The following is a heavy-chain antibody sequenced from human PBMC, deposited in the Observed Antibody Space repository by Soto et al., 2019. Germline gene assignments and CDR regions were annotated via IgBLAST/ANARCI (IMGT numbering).Heavy chain of an antibody. D-gene: IGHD3-22*01. V-gene: IGHV1-69*06. J-gene: IGHJ6*02. CDR2: IIPIFGTA. CDR3: AGITYYYDSSGYSDTIYYYYGMDV. Sequence: SVKVSCKASGGTFSSYAISWVRQAPGQGLEWMGGIIPIFGTANYAQRFQGRVTITADKSTSTAYMELSSLRSEDTAVYYCAGITYYYDSSGYSDTIYYYYGMDVWGQGTTVTVS. CDR1: GGTFSSYA.